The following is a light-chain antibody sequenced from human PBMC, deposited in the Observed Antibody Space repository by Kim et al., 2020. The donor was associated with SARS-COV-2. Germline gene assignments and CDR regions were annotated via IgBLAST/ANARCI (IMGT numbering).Light chain of an antibody. CDR3: ATWGDSQNGGV. CDR2: STN. J-gene: IGLJ3*02. Sequence: QSVLTQPPSASGTPGQRVTISCSGSSSNIGSNPVHWYQQVTGTAPKLLIHSTNQRPSGVPDRFSGSKSGTSASLAISGLQSADEADYYCATWGDSQNGGVFGGGTKLTVL. CDR1: SSNIGSNP. V-gene: IGLV1-44*01.